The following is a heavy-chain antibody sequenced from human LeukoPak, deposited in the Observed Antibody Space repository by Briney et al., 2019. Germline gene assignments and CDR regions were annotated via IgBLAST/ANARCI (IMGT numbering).Heavy chain of an antibody. CDR1: GFTFSSYA. CDR2: ISESGDTP. D-gene: IGHD1-14*01. V-gene: IGHV3-23*01. J-gene: IGHJ2*01. CDR3: AQLLDDNPIRWYFGL. Sequence: GGSLRLSCTASGFTFSSYALSWVRQAPGKGLEWVSSISESGDTPYYADSVKGLFTISRDNSKNTLYLQMSSLRAEDTAVYYCAQLLDDNPIRWYFGLWGRGTLVTVSS.